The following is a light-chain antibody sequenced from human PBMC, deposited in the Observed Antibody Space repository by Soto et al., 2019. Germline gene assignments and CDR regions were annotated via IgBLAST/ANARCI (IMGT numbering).Light chain of an antibody. J-gene: IGKJ1*01. CDR1: QSVSSY. Sequence: IVLTRCPATRAWSPGERATLSCRASQSVSSYLAWYQQKPGQAPRLLIYDASNRATDIPARFSGSGSGTEITLTLSSLQSEDFAQYHCPQYNHWPQPFAQGTKVDIK. CDR2: DAS. CDR3: PQYNHWPQP. V-gene: IGKV3-11*01.